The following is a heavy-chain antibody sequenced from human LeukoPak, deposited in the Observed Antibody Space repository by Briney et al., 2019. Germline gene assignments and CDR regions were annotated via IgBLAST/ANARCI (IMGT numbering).Heavy chain of an antibody. CDR3: ARSGFSNTFPLDY. J-gene: IGHJ4*02. CDR1: GYTFTSYD. V-gene: IGHV1-8*01. D-gene: IGHD2/OR15-2a*01. CDR2: MNPDSGNT. Sequence: ASVKVSCKASGYTFTSYDINWVRQATGQGLEWMGWMNPDSGNTGYAQKLQGRVTMTRDTAISTAYMELSSLRSDDTAVYYCARSGFSNTFPLDYWGQGTLVTVSS.